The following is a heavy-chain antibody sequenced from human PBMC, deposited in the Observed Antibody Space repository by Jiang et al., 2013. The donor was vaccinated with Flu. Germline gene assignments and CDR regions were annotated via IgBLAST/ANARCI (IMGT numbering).Heavy chain of an antibody. Sequence: GPGLVKPSGTLSLSCVISGAFITDRNWWSWVRQPPGKGLEWIGEIFHSGSIHYNPSLRSRVSISGDRSNNQFSLMVFSVTAADTAVYYCVRLNYGDSGAFDIWGQGILVTVSS. D-gene: IGHD2-21*02. V-gene: IGHV4-4*02. J-gene: IGHJ4*02. CDR2: IFHSGSI. CDR1: GAFITDRNW. CDR3: VRLNYGDSGAFDI.